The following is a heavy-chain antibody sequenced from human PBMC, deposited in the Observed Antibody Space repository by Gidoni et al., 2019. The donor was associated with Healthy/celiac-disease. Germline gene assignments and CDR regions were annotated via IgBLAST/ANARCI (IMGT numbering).Heavy chain of an antibody. D-gene: IGHD4-17*01. CDR3: ARTTVTNVKWFDP. Sequence: QVQLQESGPGLVKPSETLSLTCTVSGGSISSYYWRWTRQPPGKGLEWIGYIYYSGCTNYNPSLKSRVPISVDTSKNQFSLKLSSVTAADTAVYYCARTTVTNVKWFDPWGQGTLVTVSS. CDR1: GGSISSYY. CDR2: IYYSGCT. J-gene: IGHJ5*02. V-gene: IGHV4-59*08.